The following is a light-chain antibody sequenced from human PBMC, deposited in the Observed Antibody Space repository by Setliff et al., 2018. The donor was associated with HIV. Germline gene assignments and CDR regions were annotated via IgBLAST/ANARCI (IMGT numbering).Light chain of an antibody. Sequence: QSVLAQPASVSGSPGQSITISCSGTSSDIAAYNLVSWYQQHPGKAPKLMISDVSSRPSGVSNRFSGSKSGSTASLTISGLQPEDEADYFCASYRSPATYVFGIGTKVTVL. CDR1: SSDIAAYNL. CDR2: DVS. V-gene: IGLV2-14*03. J-gene: IGLJ1*01. CDR3: ASYRSPATYV.